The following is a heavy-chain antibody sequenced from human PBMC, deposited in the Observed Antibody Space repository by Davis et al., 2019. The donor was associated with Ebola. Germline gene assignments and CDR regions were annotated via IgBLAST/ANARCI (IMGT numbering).Heavy chain of an antibody. Sequence: GSLRLSCTASGGSISSSSYYWGWIRQPPGKGLEWIGSIYYSGSTYYNPSLKSRVTISVDTSKNQFSLKLSSVTAADTAVYYCARQWGYYDSSGYYSSAIDYWGQGTLVTVSS. D-gene: IGHD3-22*01. J-gene: IGHJ4*02. CDR1: GGSISSSSYY. V-gene: IGHV4-39*01. CDR2: IYYSGST. CDR3: ARQWGYYDSSGYYSSAIDY.